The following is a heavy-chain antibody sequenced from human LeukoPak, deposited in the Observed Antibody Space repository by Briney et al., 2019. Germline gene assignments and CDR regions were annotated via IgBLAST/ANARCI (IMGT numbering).Heavy chain of an antibody. CDR3: ARAGRGITPAFDI. CDR1: GESFSGYY. J-gene: IGHJ3*02. Sequence: SETLSLTCAVYGESFSGYYWTWIRQPPGKGLEWIGDVNHSGSTNYNPSLKSRVTISVDTSKNQFSLKLSSVTAADTAVYYCARAGRGITPAFDIWGQGTMVTVSS. D-gene: IGHD3-10*01. CDR2: VNHSGST. V-gene: IGHV4-34*01.